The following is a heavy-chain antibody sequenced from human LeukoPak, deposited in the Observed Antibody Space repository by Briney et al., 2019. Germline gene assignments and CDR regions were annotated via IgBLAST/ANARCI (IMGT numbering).Heavy chain of an antibody. Sequence: GASVKVSCKASGYTFTGYYMHWVRQAPGQGLEWMGWINPNSGGTNYAQKFQGRVTMTRDTSISTAYMELSRLRSGDTAVYYCARAGVDGYDLYDNWGQGTLVTVSS. J-gene: IGHJ4*02. CDR1: GYTFTGYY. V-gene: IGHV1-2*02. CDR2: INPNSGGT. CDR3: ARAGVDGYDLYDN. D-gene: IGHD5-24*01.